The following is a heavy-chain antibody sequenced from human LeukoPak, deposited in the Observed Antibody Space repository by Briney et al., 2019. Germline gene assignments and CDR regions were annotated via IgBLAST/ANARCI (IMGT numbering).Heavy chain of an antibody. D-gene: IGHD5-12*01. J-gene: IGHJ4*02. V-gene: IGHV1-18*01. CDR2: INAYNGDT. CDR3: ATDLFRTDYRNLHPRGY. Sequence: ASVKLSCNGADYAFTSYGISWVWEPPGQGLEWMAWINAYNGDTNYAQKFQGRVTMTEDTSTDTAYMELSSLRSEDTAVYYCATDLFRTDYRNLHPRGYWGQGTLVTVSS. CDR1: DYAFTSYG.